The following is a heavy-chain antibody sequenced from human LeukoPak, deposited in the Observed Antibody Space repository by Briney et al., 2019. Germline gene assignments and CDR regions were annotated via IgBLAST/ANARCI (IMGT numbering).Heavy chain of an antibody. V-gene: IGHV4-39*01. CDR2: IYYSGST. CDR1: GGSISSSSYY. Sequence: PSETLSLTCTVSGGSISSSSYYWGWIRQPPGKGLEWIGSIYYSGSTYYNPSLKSRVTISVDTSKNQFSLKLSSVTAADTAVYYCASAAMVTSDAFDIWGQGTMVTVSS. CDR3: ASAAMVTSDAFDI. J-gene: IGHJ3*02. D-gene: IGHD5-18*01.